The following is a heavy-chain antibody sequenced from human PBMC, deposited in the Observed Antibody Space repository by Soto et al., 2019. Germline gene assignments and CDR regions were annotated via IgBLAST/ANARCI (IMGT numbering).Heavy chain of an antibody. D-gene: IGHD2-2*01. Sequence: QVQLVQSGAEVKKPGSSVKVSCKASGGTFSSYAISWVRQAPGQGLEWMGGVIPIFGTANYAQKFQGRVTSPGAESARPACMELSSLRSEETGVYYCARHVPAAGYYYGMDVWGQGTTVTVSS. V-gene: IGHV1-69*12. CDR3: ARHVPAAGYYYGMDV. J-gene: IGHJ6*02. CDR2: VIPIFGTA. CDR1: GGTFSSYA.